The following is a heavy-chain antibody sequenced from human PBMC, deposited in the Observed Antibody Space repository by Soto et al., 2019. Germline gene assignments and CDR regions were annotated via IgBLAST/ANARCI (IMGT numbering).Heavy chain of an antibody. Sequence: GGSLRLSCAASGFTFSSYWMSWVRQAPGKGLEWVANIKQDGSEKYYVDSVKGRFTISRDNAKNSLYLQMNSLRAEDTAVYYCARERKRITIFGGVWGKGTTVTVSS. CDR1: GFTFSSYW. CDR2: IKQDGSEK. V-gene: IGHV3-7*01. J-gene: IGHJ6*04. CDR3: ARERKRITIFGGV. D-gene: IGHD3-3*01.